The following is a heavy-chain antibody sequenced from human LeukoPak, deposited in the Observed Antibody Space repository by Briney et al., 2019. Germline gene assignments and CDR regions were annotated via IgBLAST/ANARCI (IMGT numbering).Heavy chain of an antibody. D-gene: IGHD4-17*01. J-gene: IGHJ4*02. CDR1: GFTFSSFG. CDR3: AKDGGFYGENFDY. V-gene: IGHV3-33*06. Sequence: PGRSLTLSCAASGFTFSSFGMHWVRQAPGKGLEWVAVIWYDASNKYYADSVKGRFTISRDNSKNTLFLQMNSLRDDDTAVFYCAKDGGFYGENFDYWGQGTLVTVSS. CDR2: IWYDASNK.